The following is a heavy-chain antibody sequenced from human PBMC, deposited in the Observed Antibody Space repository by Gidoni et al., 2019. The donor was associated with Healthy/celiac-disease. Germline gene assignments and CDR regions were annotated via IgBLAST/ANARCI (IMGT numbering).Heavy chain of an antibody. V-gene: IGHV3-66*01. J-gene: IGHJ4*02. Sequence: EVQLVESGGGLVQPGGSLRLSCAASGFTVSSNSMSWVRQAPGKVLEWVSVIYSGGSTYYADSVKGIFTISRDNSKNTLYLQMNSLRAEDTAVYYCARGVLLLPYYFDYWGQGTLVTVSS. CDR3: ARGVLLLPYYFDY. D-gene: IGHD3-22*01. CDR1: GFTVSSNS. CDR2: IYSGGST.